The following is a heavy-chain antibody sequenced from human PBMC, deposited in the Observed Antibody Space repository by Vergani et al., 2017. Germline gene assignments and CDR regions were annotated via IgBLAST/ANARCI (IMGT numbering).Heavy chain of an antibody. J-gene: IGHJ5*02. CDR3: ARVMGEYCSSTSCYKSYNWFDP. D-gene: IGHD2-2*02. Sequence: QMQLVQSGPEVKKPGTSVKVSCKASGFTFTSSAVQWVRQARGQRLEWIGWIVVGSGNTNYAQKFQERVTITRDMSTSTAYMELRSLRSDDTAVYYCARVMGEYCSSTSCYKSYNWFDPWGQGTLVTVSS. CDR1: GFTFTSSA. V-gene: IGHV1-58*01. CDR2: IVVGSGNT.